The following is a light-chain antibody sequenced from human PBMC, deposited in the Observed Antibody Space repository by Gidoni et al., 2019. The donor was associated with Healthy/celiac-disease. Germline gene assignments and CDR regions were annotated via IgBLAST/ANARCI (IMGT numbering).Light chain of an antibody. V-gene: IGKV1-39*01. Sequence: DLQMTPSPSSLSASVGERVTITCRASQRISSYLNWYQQKPGKAPNLLIYDASSLQSGVPSRFSGSGSGTDFTLTISSLQPEDFATYYWQQSYSTPLTFGGGTKVEIK. CDR1: QRISSY. CDR3: QQSYSTPLT. CDR2: DAS. J-gene: IGKJ4*01.